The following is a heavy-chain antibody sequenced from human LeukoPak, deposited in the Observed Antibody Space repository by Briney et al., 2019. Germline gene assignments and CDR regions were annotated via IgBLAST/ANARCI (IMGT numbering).Heavy chain of an antibody. J-gene: IGHJ4*02. Sequence: GGSLSLSCAASGFTFSSYWMHWVRQAPGKGLVWVSRINSDGSSTSYADSVKGRFTISRDNAKNTLYLQMNSLRAEDTAVYYCARGSVATILNYWGQGTLVTVSS. CDR1: GFTFSSYW. CDR2: INSDGSST. CDR3: ARGSVATILNY. D-gene: IGHD5-12*01. V-gene: IGHV3-74*01.